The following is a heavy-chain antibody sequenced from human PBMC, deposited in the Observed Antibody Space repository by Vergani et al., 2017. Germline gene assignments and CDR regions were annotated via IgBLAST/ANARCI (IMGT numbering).Heavy chain of an antibody. J-gene: IGHJ1*01. V-gene: IGHV3-7*01. CDR2: IKRDGTET. CDR3: ARISGGSAPYLHY. Sequence: EVQLVESGGGLVQPGGSLRLSCAASGFTFGDYYMAWIRLAPGKGRDWVASIKRDGTETVYVDSVKGRFTISRDNAKTTLYLQMNSLRDEDRGVYYCARISGGSAPYLHYWGQGTLVTVAS. CDR1: GFTFGDYY. D-gene: IGHD2-15*01.